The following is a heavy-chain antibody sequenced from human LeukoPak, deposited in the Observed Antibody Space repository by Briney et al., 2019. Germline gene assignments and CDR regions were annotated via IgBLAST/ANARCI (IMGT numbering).Heavy chain of an antibody. V-gene: IGHV3-13*05. Sequence: GGSLRLSCAASGFTFSSYDMHWVRQATGKGLEWVSAIGTAGDPYYPGSVKGRFTITRENAKNPLYLQMNGLRAGDTAVYYGARGRDVHGGYVGDAFDIWGQGTMVTVSS. CDR3: ARGRDVHGGYVGDAFDI. D-gene: IGHD5-12*01. CDR1: GFTFSSYD. CDR2: IGTAGDP. J-gene: IGHJ3*02.